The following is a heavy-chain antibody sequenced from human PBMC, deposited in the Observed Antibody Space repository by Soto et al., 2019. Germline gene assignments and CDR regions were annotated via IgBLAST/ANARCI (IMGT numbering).Heavy chain of an antibody. J-gene: IGHJ6*02. Sequence: QAQLVQSGTEVKKPGASVKVSCKASGYPFTGPYIYWVRQAPGQGLEWMEWINPSSGGTEFAEKFQGRVTVTRDTSIRTVFLELNSLTSDDTGVYFCARDFRTYSHGVDVWGQGTAVTVSS. V-gene: IGHV1-2*02. CDR1: GYPFTGPY. CDR2: INPSSGGT. D-gene: IGHD4-4*01. CDR3: ARDFRTYSHGVDV.